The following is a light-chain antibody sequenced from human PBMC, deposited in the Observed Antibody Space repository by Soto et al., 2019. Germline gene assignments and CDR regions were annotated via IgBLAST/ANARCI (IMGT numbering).Light chain of an antibody. J-gene: IGLJ1*01. Sequence: QSALTQPPSASGTPGQRVTISCSGSSSNIGSNTVNWYQQLPGTAPKLLIYSNNQRPSGVPDRFSGSKSGTSASLAISGLQSEDEADYYCAEWDDSLNGPEYVFGTGTKLTVL. CDR3: AEWDDSLNGPEYV. CDR1: SSNIGSNT. V-gene: IGLV1-44*01. CDR2: SNN.